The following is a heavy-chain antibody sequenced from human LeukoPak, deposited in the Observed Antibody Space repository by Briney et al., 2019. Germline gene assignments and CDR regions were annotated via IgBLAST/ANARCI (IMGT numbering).Heavy chain of an antibody. CDR1: GGTFTSYA. Sequence: ASVTVSCKTSGGTFTSYAISWVRQAPGQGLEWMGRIIPILGISNYAQKFQGRVTITADKSTSTAHMELSSLRSEDTAVYYCASDYFGSGSYHPYYYYGMDVWGQGTTVTVS. CDR3: ASDYFGSGSYHPYYYYGMDV. J-gene: IGHJ6*02. CDR2: IIPILGIS. V-gene: IGHV1-69*04. D-gene: IGHD3-10*01.